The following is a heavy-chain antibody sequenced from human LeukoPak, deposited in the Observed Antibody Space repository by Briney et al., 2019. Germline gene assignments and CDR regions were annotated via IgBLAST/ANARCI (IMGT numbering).Heavy chain of an antibody. D-gene: IGHD6-6*01. CDR2: IYTSGST. V-gene: IGHV4-61*02. CDR3: AREGGIAARPWFDP. J-gene: IGHJ5*02. Sequence: PSETLSLTCTVSGGSISSGSYYWSWIRQPAGKGLEWIGRIYTSGSTNYNPSLKSRVTISVDTSKNQFSLKLSPVTAADTAVYYCAREGGIAARPWFDPWGQGTLVTVSS. CDR1: GGSISSGSYY.